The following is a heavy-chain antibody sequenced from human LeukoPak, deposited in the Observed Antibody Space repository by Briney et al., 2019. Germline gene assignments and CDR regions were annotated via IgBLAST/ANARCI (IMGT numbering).Heavy chain of an antibody. Sequence: GGSLRLSCAASGSTFSCYAMRWVRQAPGKGREWVSAISGSGGSTYYADSVKGRFTISRDNSKNTLYLKMNSLRAEDTAVYYSAEGQGAGRYNWNGERYYFDYWGQGTLVTVSS. V-gene: IGHV3-23*01. D-gene: IGHD1-1*01. J-gene: IGHJ4*02. CDR1: GSTFSCYA. CDR2: ISGSGGST. CDR3: AEGQGAGRYNWNGERYYFDY.